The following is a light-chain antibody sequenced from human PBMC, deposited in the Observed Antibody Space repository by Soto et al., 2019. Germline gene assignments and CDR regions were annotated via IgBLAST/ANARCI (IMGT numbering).Light chain of an antibody. CDR3: QQYNSCPRT. CDR2: TAS. J-gene: IGKJ1*01. V-gene: IGKV3-15*01. CDR1: QGVSSD. Sequence: EIVLTQSPFILSASPGERATLSCRASQGVSSDLAWYQQKPGQAPSLLIHTASSRATGVPARFSGSGSGTEFTLTISSLQSEDFAVYYCQQYNSCPRTFGQGTKLDIK.